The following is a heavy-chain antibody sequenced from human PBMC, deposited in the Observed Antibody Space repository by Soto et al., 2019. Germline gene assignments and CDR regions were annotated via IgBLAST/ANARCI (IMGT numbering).Heavy chain of an antibody. J-gene: IGHJ5*02. Sequence: PSETLSLACTVSGGSISSYYWSWIRQPPGKGLEWIGYIYYSGSTNYNPSLKSRVTISVDTSKNQFPLKLSSVTAADTAVYYCARDGSSIAPRYPSNWFDPWGQGTLVT. CDR2: IYYSGST. CDR3: ARDGSSIAPRYPSNWFDP. CDR1: GGSISSYY. D-gene: IGHD6-6*01. V-gene: IGHV4-59*01.